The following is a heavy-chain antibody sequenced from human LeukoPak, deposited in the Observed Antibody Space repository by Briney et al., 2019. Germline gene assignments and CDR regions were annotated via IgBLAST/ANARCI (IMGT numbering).Heavy chain of an antibody. Sequence: GASVKVSCKASGYTFTSYGISWVRQAPGQGLEWMGWISAYNGNTNYAQKLQGRVTMTRDTSISTAYMELSRLRSDDTAVYYCARGRRQWLVPRGGGAFDYWGQGTMVTVSS. CDR2: ISAYNGNT. CDR3: ARGRRQWLVPRGGGAFDY. CDR1: GYTFTSYG. V-gene: IGHV1-18*01. J-gene: IGHJ4*03. D-gene: IGHD6-19*01.